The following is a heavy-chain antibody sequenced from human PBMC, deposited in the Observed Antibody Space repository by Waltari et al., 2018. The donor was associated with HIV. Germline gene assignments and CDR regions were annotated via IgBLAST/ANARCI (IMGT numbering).Heavy chain of an antibody. CDR3: TSGHVSGGLDF. CDR2: IRSKDYPVPI. CDR1: GFTFANYS. J-gene: IGHJ4*02. Sequence: EVQMVESGGGLVQPGRSLRIYCKVSGFTFANYSLNWFRQVPGNGLEWVAFIRSKDYPVPIEYAPSVRGRFVVSRDDSKNIAYLQMDSLRSDDTAVYYCTSGHVSGGLDFWGPGTLVSVSS. D-gene: IGHD2-8*02. V-gene: IGHV3-49*03.